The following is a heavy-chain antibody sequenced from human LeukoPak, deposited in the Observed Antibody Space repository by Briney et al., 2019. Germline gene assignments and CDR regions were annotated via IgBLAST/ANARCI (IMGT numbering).Heavy chain of an antibody. CDR1: GFTFSSYA. CDR2: ISGSGGST. J-gene: IGHJ4*02. CDR3: AKDLRWLVRGNFDY. V-gene: IGHV3-23*01. D-gene: IGHD6-19*01. Sequence: GGSLRLSCAASGFTFSSYAMSWVRQAPGKGLEWVSAISGSGGSTYYADSVKGRFTISRDNSKNTLYLQMNSLRAEDTAVYYRAKDLRWLVRGNFDYWGQGTLVTVSS.